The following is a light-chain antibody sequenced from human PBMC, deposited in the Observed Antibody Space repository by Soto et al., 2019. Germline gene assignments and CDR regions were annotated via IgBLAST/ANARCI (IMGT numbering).Light chain of an antibody. V-gene: IGKV1-39*01. CDR1: QNIIFY. J-gene: IGKJ2*01. CDR3: QQSYTSPVYS. CDR2: AAS. Sequence: DIQMTQSPSSLSASVGDRVTITCRARQNIIFYLNWYQQKPGKAPKLLIYAASDLQSWVPSRFSGSGSGTDFTLTIRSLQPEDFATYLCQQSYTSPVYSFGQGTKLEIK.